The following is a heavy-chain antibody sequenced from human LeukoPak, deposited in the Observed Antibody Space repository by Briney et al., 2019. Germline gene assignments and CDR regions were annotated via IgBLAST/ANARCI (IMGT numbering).Heavy chain of an antibody. CDR1: GFTFSSYG. CDR3: ANVVEGATLSIDY. CDR2: ISYDGSNK. D-gene: IGHD1-26*01. Sequence: PGGSLRLSCAASGFTFSSYGMHWVRQAPGKGLEWVAVISYDGSNKYYADSVKGRFTISRDNSKNTLYLQMNSLRAEDTAVYYGANVVEGATLSIDYWGQGTLVTVSS. J-gene: IGHJ4*02. V-gene: IGHV3-30*18.